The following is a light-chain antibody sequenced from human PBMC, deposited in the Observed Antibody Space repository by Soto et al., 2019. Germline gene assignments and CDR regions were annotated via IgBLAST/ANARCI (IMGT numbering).Light chain of an antibody. V-gene: IGKV3-20*01. CDR1: QSVSSSY. Sequence: EIVLAQSPGTLSVSPGERATLSCRASQSVSSSYLAWYQQKPGQTPRLLIYAASSRATGIPERFSGSGSGTLFTLTISRLEPEDFVVYYCQQYGTSPPTFGQGTKVEVK. J-gene: IGKJ1*01. CDR2: AAS. CDR3: QQYGTSPPT.